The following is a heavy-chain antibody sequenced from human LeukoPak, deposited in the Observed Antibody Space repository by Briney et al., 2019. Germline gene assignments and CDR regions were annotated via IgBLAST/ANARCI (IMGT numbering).Heavy chain of an antibody. CDR3: AGSDYVYTFDY. CDR2: IYHSGST. D-gene: IGHD4-17*01. J-gene: IGHJ4*02. CDR1: GYSISSGNY. V-gene: IGHV4-38-2*02. Sequence: SETLSLTCTVSGYSISSGNYWGWIRPPPGKGQEWIGSIYHSGSTYYNPSLKSRVTISMDTSKNQVSLKLSSVTAADTAVYYCAGSDYVYTFDYWGQGTLVTVSS.